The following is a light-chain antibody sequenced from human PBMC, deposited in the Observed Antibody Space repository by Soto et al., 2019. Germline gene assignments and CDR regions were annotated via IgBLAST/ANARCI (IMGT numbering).Light chain of an antibody. J-gene: IGLJ3*02. CDR1: SSDVGGHDY. V-gene: IGLV2-11*01. CDR2: EVS. CDR3: ASYTTTFTWV. Sequence: QSVLTQPRSVSGSPGQSVTISCTGTSSDVGGHDYVSWFQQHPGKAPRLMIYEVSNRPSGVSNRFSGSKSGNTASLTISGLQADDEADYYCASYTTTFTWVFGGGTQLTVL.